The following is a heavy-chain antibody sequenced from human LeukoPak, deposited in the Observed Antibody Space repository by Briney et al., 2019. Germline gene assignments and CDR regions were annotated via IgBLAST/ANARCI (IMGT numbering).Heavy chain of an antibody. CDR1: GGSFGGYY. CDR2: INHSGST. CDR3: ARVGWIVVPEGFDP. D-gene: IGHD3-22*01. Sequence: PSETLSLTCAVYGGSFGGYYWSWIRQPPGKGLEWIGEINHSGSTNYNPSLKSRVTISVDTSKNQFSLKLSSLTAADTAVYYCARVGWIVVPEGFDPWGQGTLVTVSS. V-gene: IGHV4-34*01. J-gene: IGHJ5*02.